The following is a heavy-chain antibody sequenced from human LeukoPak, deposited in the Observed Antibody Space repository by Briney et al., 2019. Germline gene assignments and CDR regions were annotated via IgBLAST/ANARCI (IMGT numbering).Heavy chain of an antibody. CDR1: GFSFSSYG. J-gene: IGHJ4*02. V-gene: IGHV3-30*02. D-gene: IGHD3-22*01. CDR2: IRYDVSNT. Sequence: GSLRLSCAASGFSFSSYGMHWVRQAPGKGLEWVAFIRYDVSNTYYADSVKGRLTISRDNSKNTLYLQMNSLRAEDTAVYYCAKDRGDYHDSGGFDYWGQGTLVTVSS. CDR3: AKDRGDYHDSGGFDY.